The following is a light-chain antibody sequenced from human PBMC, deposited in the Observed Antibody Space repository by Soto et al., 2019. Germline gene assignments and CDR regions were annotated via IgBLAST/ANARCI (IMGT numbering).Light chain of an antibody. Sequence: DIQMTQSPSSLSSSLRDRVTITCRASQSISSYLNWYRQKPGKARKLLIYAAYSLQSGVTSRFSGSGSGTDFTLTVSSLQPEDFATYCCQPGYSTPRTVGRVTKVEIK. V-gene: IGKV1-39*01. CDR3: QPGYSTPRT. CDR2: AAY. J-gene: IGKJ4*02. CDR1: QSISSY.